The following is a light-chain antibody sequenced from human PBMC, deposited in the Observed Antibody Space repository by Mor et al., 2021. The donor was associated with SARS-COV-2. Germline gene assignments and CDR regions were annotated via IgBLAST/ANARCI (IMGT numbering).Light chain of an antibody. V-gene: IGLV1-40*01. CDR2: SNT. CDR3: QSFDSSLSIWV. J-gene: IGLJ3*02. Sequence: QQIPGTAPKLVIYSNTNRPSGVPERFSGSKAGTSASLAITGLQAEDEADYYCQSFDSSLSIWVFGGGTKLT.